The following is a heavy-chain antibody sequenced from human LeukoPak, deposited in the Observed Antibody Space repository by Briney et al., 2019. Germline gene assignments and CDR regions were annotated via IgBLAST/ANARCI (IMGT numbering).Heavy chain of an antibody. D-gene: IGHD3-22*01. CDR3: ARANTKDYYDSSGYSGY. Sequence: GASVTVSCKASGYTFTSYAMNWVRQAPGQGLEWMGWINTNTGNPTYAQGFTGRFVFSLDTSVSTAYLQISSLKAEDTAVYYCARANTKDYYDSSGYSGYWGQGTLVTVSS. J-gene: IGHJ4*02. CDR1: GYTFTSYA. V-gene: IGHV7-4-1*02. CDR2: INTNTGNP.